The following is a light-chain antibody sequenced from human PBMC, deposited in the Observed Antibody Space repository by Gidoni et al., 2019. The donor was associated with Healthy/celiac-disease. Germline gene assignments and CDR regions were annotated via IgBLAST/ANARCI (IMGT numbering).Light chain of an antibody. J-gene: IGKJ1*01. V-gene: IGKV3-15*01. CDR3: QQYNNWPRT. CDR1: QSVSSN. Sequence: EIVMTQSPATPSVAPGERATRSCRASQSVSSNLAWYQQKPGQAPRLLIYGASTRATGIPARFSGSGSGTEFTLTISSLQSEDFAVYYCQQYNNWPRTFGQGTKVEIK. CDR2: GAS.